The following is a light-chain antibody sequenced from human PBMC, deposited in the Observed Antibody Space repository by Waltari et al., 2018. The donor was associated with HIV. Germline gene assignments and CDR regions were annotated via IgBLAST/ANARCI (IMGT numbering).Light chain of an antibody. CDR2: GAS. V-gene: IGKV3-15*01. CDR3: QQYNNWPII. Sequence: EIVMTRSPATLSVSPGERATLSCRASQSVSTNLAWFQQKPGQAPRLLIYGASTRATGIPARFSGSGSGTEFTLTISGLQSEDFAVYYCQQYNNWPIIFGQGTRLEIK. J-gene: IGKJ5*01. CDR1: QSVSTN.